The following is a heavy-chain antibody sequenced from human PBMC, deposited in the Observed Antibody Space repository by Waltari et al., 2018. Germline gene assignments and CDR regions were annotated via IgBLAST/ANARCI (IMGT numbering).Heavy chain of an antibody. Sequence: EVQLLESGGGLVQPGGSLRLSCVASGFNLNTNAMSWVRQVPGKGREWVSAFGSDGRTYSADSVKGRFTISKDTSKNTLYLQMDSLRAEDTAVYYCAKEVWQQLVKMVGWFDPWGQGTLVTVSS. CDR3: AKEVWQQLVKMVGWFDP. CDR2: FGSDGRT. D-gene: IGHD6-13*01. V-gene: IGHV3-23*01. J-gene: IGHJ5*02. CDR1: GFNLNTNA.